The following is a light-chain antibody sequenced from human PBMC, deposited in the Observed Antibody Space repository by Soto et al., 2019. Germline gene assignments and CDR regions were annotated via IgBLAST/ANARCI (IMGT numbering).Light chain of an antibody. J-gene: IGKJ4*01. V-gene: IGKV4-1*01. CDR1: QSLLYIANTKNY. CDR2: WAS. Sequence: DIVMTQFPDSLGVSLGERATINCRSSQSLLYIANTKNYLAWYQQKPGQPPKLLFSWASARESGVPDRFSGSGSGADFTLTISSLQAEDVGLYYCQQFYTTPTFGGGTKVELK. CDR3: QQFYTTPT.